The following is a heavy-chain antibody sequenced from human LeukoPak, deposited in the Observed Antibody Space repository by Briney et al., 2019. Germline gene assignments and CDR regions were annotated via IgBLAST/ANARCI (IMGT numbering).Heavy chain of an antibody. CDR1: GRSLSGYY. Sequence: PSETLSLTCAVYGRSLSGYYWSWIRQPPGKGLEWIGEINHSGSTNYNPSLKSRVTISVDTPKNQFSLKLSSVTAADTAVYYCARGYGGFDYWGQGTLVTVSS. CDR2: INHSGST. J-gene: IGHJ4*02. V-gene: IGHV4-34*01. D-gene: IGHD3-10*01. CDR3: ARGYGGFDY.